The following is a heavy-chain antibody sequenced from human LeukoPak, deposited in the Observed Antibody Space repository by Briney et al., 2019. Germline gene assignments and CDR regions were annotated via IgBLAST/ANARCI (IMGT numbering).Heavy chain of an antibody. CDR1: GGTFSSYA. CDR3: AREWYYDSSGYYLGYYFDY. J-gene: IGHJ4*02. CDR2: IIPILGIA. D-gene: IGHD3-22*01. Sequence: SAKVSCKASGGTFSSYAISWVRQAPGQGLEWMGRIIPILGIANYAQKFQGRVTITADKSTSTAYMELSSLRSEDTAVYYCAREWYYDSSGYYLGYYFDYWGQGTLVTVSS. V-gene: IGHV1-69*04.